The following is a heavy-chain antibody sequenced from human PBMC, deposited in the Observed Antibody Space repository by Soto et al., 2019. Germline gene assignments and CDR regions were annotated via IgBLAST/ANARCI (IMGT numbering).Heavy chain of an antibody. J-gene: IGHJ6*04. CDR2: IHPSYGDT. Sequence: ASVKVSCKASGYTFNNHYIHWVRQAPGQGLEWMGRIHPSYGDTTFAQRFRGRVTLTRDTSSTTVYMELTSLTSADSAVYYCASRSSTHLDVWGKESTVSVCS. D-gene: IGHD2-2*01. CDR1: GYTFNNHY. V-gene: IGHV1-46*02. CDR3: ASRSSTHLDV.